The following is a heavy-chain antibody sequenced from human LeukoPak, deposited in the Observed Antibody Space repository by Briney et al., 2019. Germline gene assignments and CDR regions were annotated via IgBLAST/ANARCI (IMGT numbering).Heavy chain of an antibody. CDR3: ARVCTNGVCYTRDAFDI. J-gene: IGHJ3*02. CDR2: INPNSGGT. CDR1: GYTFTGYY. V-gene: IGHV1-2*02. Sequence: ASVKVSCKASGYTFTGYYMHWVRQAPGQGLEWMGWINPNSGGTNYAQKFQGRVTMTRDTSISTAYMELSRLRSDDTAVYYCARVCTNGVCYTRDAFDIWGQGTMVTVSS. D-gene: IGHD2-8*01.